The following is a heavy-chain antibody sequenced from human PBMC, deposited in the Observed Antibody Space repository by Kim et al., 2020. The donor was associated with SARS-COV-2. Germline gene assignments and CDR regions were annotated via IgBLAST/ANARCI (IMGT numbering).Heavy chain of an antibody. J-gene: IGHJ1*01. Sequence: SETLSLTCAVYGGSFSGYYWSWIRQPPGKGLEWIGEINHSGSTNYNPSLKSRVTISVDTSKNQFSLKLSSVTAADTAVYYCAGGVYGDYSGLSGGAQGWGQGTLVTVSS. D-gene: IGHD4-17*01. CDR1: GGSFSGYY. CDR3: AGGVYGDYSGLSGGAQG. V-gene: IGHV4-34*01. CDR2: INHSGST.